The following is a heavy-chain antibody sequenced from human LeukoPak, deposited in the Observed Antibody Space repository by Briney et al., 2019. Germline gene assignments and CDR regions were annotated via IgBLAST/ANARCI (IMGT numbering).Heavy chain of an antibody. CDR1: GGSISSSSYY. V-gene: IGHV4-39*07. Sequence: SETLSLTCTVSGGSISSSSYYWGWIRQPPGRGLEWIGSIYYSGSTYYNPSLKSRVTLSLDTSKNQFSLNLTSVTAADTAVYYCVRVGPFGMSSGYWFDPWGQGTQVTVSS. D-gene: IGHD3-16*01. J-gene: IGHJ5*02. CDR2: IYYSGST. CDR3: VRVGPFGMSSGYWFDP.